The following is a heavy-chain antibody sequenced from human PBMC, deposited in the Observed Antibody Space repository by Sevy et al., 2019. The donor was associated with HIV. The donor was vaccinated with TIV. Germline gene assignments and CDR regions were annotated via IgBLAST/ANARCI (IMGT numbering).Heavy chain of an antibody. D-gene: IGHD6-13*01. CDR2: IYYSGST. CDR3: AREEVAAACNDGNNYYYYYYMDV. J-gene: IGHJ6*03. CDR1: GGSISSYY. V-gene: IGHV4-59*01. Sequence: SETLSLTCTVSGGSISSYYWSWIRQPPGKGLEWIGYIYYSGSTNYNPSLKSRVTISVDTSKNQFSLKLSSVTAADTAEYYCAREEVAAACNDGNNYYYYYYMDVWGKGTTVTVSS.